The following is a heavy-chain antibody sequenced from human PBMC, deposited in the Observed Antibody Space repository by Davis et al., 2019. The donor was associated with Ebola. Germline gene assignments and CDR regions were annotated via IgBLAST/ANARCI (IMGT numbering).Heavy chain of an antibody. D-gene: IGHD3-3*01. CDR2: ISYDGKT. CDR1: GGSLSNYH. V-gene: IGHV4-59*08. CDR3: TRSQLEWFLTPSSAY. J-gene: IGHJ4*02. Sequence: ETLSLTCADSGGSLSNYHWTWIRPAPGKGLEWSGHISYDGKTNYNPSLESRLTISVDTSNNHFSLSLRSVTAADTAVYYCTRSQLEWFLTPSSAYWGPGTLVTVSS.